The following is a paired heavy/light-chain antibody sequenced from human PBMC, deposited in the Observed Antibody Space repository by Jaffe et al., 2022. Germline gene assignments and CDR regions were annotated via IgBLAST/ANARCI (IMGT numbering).Light chain of an antibody. CDR2: DVS. CDR3: CSFAGRFYV. CDR1: SSDVGGYNY. Sequence: QSALTQPRSVSGSPGQSVTISCTGTSSDVGGYNYVSWYQQHPGKAPKLMIYDVSKWPSGVPDRFSGSKSGNTASLTISGLQAEDEADYFCCSFAGRFYVFGTGTKVTVL. J-gene: IGLJ1*01. V-gene: IGLV2-11*01.
Heavy chain of an antibody. J-gene: IGHJ6*03. Sequence: EVQLLESGGGLVQPGGSLRLSCAASGFTFSNYGMTWVRQAPGKGLEWVSAIGSNGHNTYYADSVKGRFTVSRDNSKNTLYLQVSSLRAEDTAVYYCATHGSGSDYNLGLYYMDVWGKGTTVTVSS. CDR3: ATHGSGSDYNLGLYYMDV. D-gene: IGHD3-10*01. CDR2: IGSNGHNT. V-gene: IGHV3-23*01. CDR1: GFTFSNYG.